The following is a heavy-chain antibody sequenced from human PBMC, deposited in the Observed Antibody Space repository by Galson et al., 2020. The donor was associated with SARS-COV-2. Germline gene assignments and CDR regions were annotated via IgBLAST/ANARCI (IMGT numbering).Heavy chain of an antibody. Sequence: SSETLSLTCTVSGGSISSSSYYWGWIRHPPGKGLEWIGSIYHSGSTYNNPSLESRVTISVDTSKNHFSLKLSSMTVADTAVYYCASGYSSSWKTWFDPWGQGTLVTVSS. CDR1: GGSISSSSYY. J-gene: IGHJ5*02. CDR3: ASGYSSSWKTWFDP. D-gene: IGHD6-13*01. V-gene: IGHV4-39*02. CDR2: IYHSGST.